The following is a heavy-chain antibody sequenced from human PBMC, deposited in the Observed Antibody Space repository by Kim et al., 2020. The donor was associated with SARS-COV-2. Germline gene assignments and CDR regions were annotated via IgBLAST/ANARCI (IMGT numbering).Heavy chain of an antibody. CDR3: ARGTASGVNNLYLSHFDY. V-gene: IGHV4-34*01. Sequence: SETLSLTCAVYDESFSGFCWSWSRQPPGKGLEWISEINHDGSANYNSSRKSRVTITVNISTNQSPLSLTSVTAAAAATYYCARGTASGVNNLYLSHFDY. J-gene: IGHJ4*01. CDR2: INHDGSA. D-gene: IGHD1-1*01. CDR1: DESFSGFC.